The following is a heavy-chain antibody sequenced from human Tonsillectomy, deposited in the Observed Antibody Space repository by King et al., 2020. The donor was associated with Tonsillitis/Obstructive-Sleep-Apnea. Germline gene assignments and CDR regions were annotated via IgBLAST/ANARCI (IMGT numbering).Heavy chain of an antibody. CDR1: GFTFSSYA. CDR2: MSYDGGNK. Sequence: VQLVESGGGVVQPGRSLRLSCAASGFTFSSYAMHWVRQAPGKGLEWVAVMSYDGGNKFYAESVKGRFTISRDNSNNTLYLQMNSLRAEDTAVYYCARDPWKEEDDFWSHYYSMDVWGKGTTVTVSS. J-gene: IGHJ6*03. V-gene: IGHV3-30*04. CDR3: ARDPWKEEDDFWSHYYSMDV. D-gene: IGHD3-3*01.